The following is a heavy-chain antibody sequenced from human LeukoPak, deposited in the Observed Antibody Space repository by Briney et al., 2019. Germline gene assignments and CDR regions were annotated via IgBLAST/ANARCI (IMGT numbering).Heavy chain of an antibody. CDR2: IYYSGST. CDR3: ARDPFSGGSLKGFYP. V-gene: IGHV4-59*01. CDR1: GDSISSYH. J-gene: IGHJ5*02. D-gene: IGHD2-15*01. Sequence: SETLSLTCTVSGDSISSYHWSWIREPPRKGLEGSGYIYYSGSTNYNPSLKSRVTISVDTSKNQFSLKLSSVTAADTAVYYCARDPFSGGSLKGFYPWGQGTLVTVSS.